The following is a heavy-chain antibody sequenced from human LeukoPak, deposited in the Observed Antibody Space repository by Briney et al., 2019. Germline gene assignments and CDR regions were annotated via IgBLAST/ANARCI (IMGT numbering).Heavy chain of an antibody. CDR2: ISPYNGNT. J-gene: IGHJ2*01. Sequence: ASVKVSCKASGYSFTSNGISWVRQAPGQGLEWMGWISPYNGNTNYAQKLQGRVTMTTDTFTSTAYMELRSLRSDDTAVYYCARPGGGSGWSRYFDLWGRGTLVTVSS. V-gene: IGHV1-18*01. CDR1: GYSFTSNG. CDR3: ARPGGGSGWSRYFDL. D-gene: IGHD6-19*01.